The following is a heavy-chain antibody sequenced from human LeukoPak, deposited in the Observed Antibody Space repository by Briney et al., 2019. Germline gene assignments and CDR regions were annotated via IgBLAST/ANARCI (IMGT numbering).Heavy chain of an antibody. D-gene: IGHD1-26*01. J-gene: IGHJ4*02. Sequence: GGSLRLSCAASGFTVSSNYMSWVRQAAGKGLEWVSVIYAGGTTYYSDSVKGQFTISRDNPKNTLYLQMNSLRADDTAVYYCAREGVGTYFFDHWGQGTLVTVSS. CDR1: GFTVSSNY. V-gene: IGHV3-53*01. CDR3: AREGVGTYFFDH. CDR2: IYAGGTT.